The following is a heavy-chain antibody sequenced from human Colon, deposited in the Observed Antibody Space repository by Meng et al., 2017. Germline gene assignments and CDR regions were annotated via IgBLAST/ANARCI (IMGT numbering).Heavy chain of an antibody. CDR3: AKGRTSDY. CDR1: GFTFSSYW. D-gene: IGHD3/OR15-3a*01. Sequence: VKLVGAGGGLVQPGGSLGLSGAASGFTFSSYWMHWVRQAPGKGLVWVSTISNSGTSTYDADSVKGRFTISRDNSRNTLYLQMNSLRAEDTAVYYCAKGRTSDYWGQGTLVTASS. V-gene: IGHV3-23*04. J-gene: IGHJ4*02. CDR2: ISNSGTST.